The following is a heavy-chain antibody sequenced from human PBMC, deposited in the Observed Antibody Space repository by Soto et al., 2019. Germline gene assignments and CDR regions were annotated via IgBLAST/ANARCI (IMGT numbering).Heavy chain of an antibody. V-gene: IGHV3-23*01. J-gene: IGHJ5*01. D-gene: IGHD4-4*01. CDR3: AKLTPTYTSKWFGF. CDR2: LSGDGTDP. CDR1: GFAFSSYA. Sequence: GGSLRLSCAASGFAFSSYAMSWVRQTPEKGLEWVSTLSGDGTDPYYADSVKGRFTIPRDNFRATLYLQMNSLRAEDAALYFCAKLTPTYTSKWFGFWGHGTPVTVSS.